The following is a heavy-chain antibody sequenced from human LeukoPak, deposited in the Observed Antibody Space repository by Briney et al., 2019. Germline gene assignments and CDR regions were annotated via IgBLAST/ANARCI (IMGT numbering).Heavy chain of an antibody. Sequence: GGSLRLSCAASGFTFDDYAMHWVRQAPGKGLEWVSGISWNSGSIGYADSVKGRFTISRDNAKNSLYLQMNSLRAEDTALYYCAKDLYPENGYSMDVWGQGTTVTVSS. J-gene: IGHJ6*02. CDR3: AKDLYPENGYSMDV. D-gene: IGHD2-15*01. V-gene: IGHV3-9*01. CDR2: ISWNSGSI. CDR1: GFTFDDYA.